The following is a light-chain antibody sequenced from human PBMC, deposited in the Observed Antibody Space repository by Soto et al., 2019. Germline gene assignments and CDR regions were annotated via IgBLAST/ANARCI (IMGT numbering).Light chain of an antibody. V-gene: IGKV3-11*01. CDR1: QSISTH. CDR2: GAS. Sequence: EIVLTQSPVTLSISPGDGATLSCRASQSISTHLAWYQQKPGQPPRLLIFGASNRAAGIPARFSGGGSETDFSLTISGLEPEDSAVYYCQQRSSWPTLGQGTRLEIK. CDR3: QQRSSWPT. J-gene: IGKJ5*01.